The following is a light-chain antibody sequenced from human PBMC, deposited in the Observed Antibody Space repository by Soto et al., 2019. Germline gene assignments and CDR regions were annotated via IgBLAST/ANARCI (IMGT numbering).Light chain of an antibody. CDR3: ASWDDNLNGGV. CDR1: RSDVGGYAY. J-gene: IGLJ3*02. V-gene: IGLV2-11*01. CDR2: DVS. Sequence: QSALTQPRSVSGSPGQSVTISCTGTRSDVGGYAYISWYQQHPGKVPKLIIYDVSKRPSGVPDRFSGSKSGNTASLTISGLHSEDEADYYCASWDDNLNGGVFGGGTKLTVL.